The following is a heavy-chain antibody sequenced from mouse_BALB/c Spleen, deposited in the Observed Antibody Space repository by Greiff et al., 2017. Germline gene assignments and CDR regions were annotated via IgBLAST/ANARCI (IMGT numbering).Heavy chain of an antibody. D-gene: IGHD4-1*01. CDR3: ARDQKGLTGGFAY. V-gene: IGHV5-4*02. Sequence: DVKLVESGGGLVKPGGSLKLSCAASGFTFSDYYMYWVRQTPEKRLEWVATISDGGSYTYYPDSVKGRFTISRDNAKNNLYLQMSSLKSEDTAMYYCARDQKGLTGGFAYWGQGTLVTVSA. CDR1: GFTFSDYY. J-gene: IGHJ3*01. CDR2: ISDGGSYT.